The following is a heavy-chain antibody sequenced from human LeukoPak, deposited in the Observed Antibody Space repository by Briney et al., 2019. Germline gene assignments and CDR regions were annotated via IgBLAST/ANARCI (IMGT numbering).Heavy chain of an antibody. D-gene: IGHD3-16*01. CDR3: ARDRSVVRGSYSGEFDY. Sequence: GGSLRLSCAPSGFTFSSYSMTWVRQAPGRGVEWVSSISSSSSYIYYADAVKGRFTISRDNAKNSLYLQMNSLRAQDTGVYYCARDRSVVRGSYSGEFDYWGERTLVTVSS. CDR1: GFTFSSYS. J-gene: IGHJ4*02. CDR2: ISSSSSYI. V-gene: IGHV3-21*01.